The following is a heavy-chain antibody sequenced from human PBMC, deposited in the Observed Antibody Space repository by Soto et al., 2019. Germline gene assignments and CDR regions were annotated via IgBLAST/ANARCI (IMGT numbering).Heavy chain of an antibody. Sequence: QVQLQQWGAGLLKPSETLSLTCAVYGGSFSGYYWSWIRQPPGKGLEWIGEINHSGSTNYNPSLKSRVTISVDTSKNQFSLKLSSVTAADTAVYYCARGRRDYDYVWGSYRYRGGFDYWGQGTLVTVSS. V-gene: IGHV4-34*01. CDR3: ARGRRDYDYVWGSYRYRGGFDY. J-gene: IGHJ4*02. CDR1: GGSFSGYY. D-gene: IGHD3-16*02. CDR2: INHSGST.